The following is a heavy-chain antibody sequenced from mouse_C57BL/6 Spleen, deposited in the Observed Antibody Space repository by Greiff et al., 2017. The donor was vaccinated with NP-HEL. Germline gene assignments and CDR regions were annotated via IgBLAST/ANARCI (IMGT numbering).Heavy chain of an antibody. CDR3: ARHEALVYYGSSEFAY. D-gene: IGHD1-1*01. J-gene: IGHJ3*01. CDR1: GYTFTEYT. CDR2: FYPGSGSI. V-gene: IGHV1-62-2*01. Sequence: VKLMESGAELVKPGASVKLSCKASGYTFTEYTIHWVKQRSGQGLEWIGWFYPGSGSIKYNEKFKDKATLTADKSSSTVYMELSRLTSEDSAVYFCARHEALVYYGSSEFAYWGQGTLVTVSA.